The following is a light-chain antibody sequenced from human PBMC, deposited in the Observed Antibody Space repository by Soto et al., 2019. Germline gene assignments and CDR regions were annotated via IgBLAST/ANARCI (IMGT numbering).Light chain of an antibody. Sequence: QSVLTQPPSASGTPGQRVAISCSGSSSNIGSNTVSWYQQVPGTAPKLLIYGNNQRASGVPDRFSGSKSGTSASLAISGLQSEDESDYYCAAWDDSLNVVFGGGTKLTVL. CDR3: AAWDDSLNVV. V-gene: IGLV1-44*01. CDR2: GNN. J-gene: IGLJ2*01. CDR1: SSNIGSNT.